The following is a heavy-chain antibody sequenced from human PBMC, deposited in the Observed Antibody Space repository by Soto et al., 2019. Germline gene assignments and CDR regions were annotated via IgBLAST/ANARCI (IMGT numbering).Heavy chain of an antibody. D-gene: IGHD5-12*01. Sequence: QVQLQESGPGLVKPSQTLFLTCTVSGGSISSGGYYWSWIRQHPGKGLEWIGYIYYSGSTYYNPSLKSRVTISVDTSKNQFSLKLSSVTAADTAVYYCAREEGGGYDHRWFDPWGQGTLVTVSS. J-gene: IGHJ5*02. CDR1: GGSISSGGYY. CDR3: AREEGGGYDHRWFDP. CDR2: IYYSGST. V-gene: IGHV4-31*03.